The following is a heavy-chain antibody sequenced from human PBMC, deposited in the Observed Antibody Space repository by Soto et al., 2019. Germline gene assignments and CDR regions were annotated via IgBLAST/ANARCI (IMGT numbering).Heavy chain of an antibody. V-gene: IGHV2-5*02. D-gene: IGHD3-9*01. CDR2: ISWDGEK. CDR3: AQSRGDLLTGHYYFDF. CDR1: GFSLNTRGVG. Sequence: QITLKESGPTLVKPTQTLTLTCTFSGFSLNTRGVGVGWIRQPPGKALEWLALISWDGEKRYRPSLKTRLTVTXXTXEXXVVLTMTNMDPVDTATYYCAQSRGDLLTGHYYFDFWGQGTLVTVSS. J-gene: IGHJ4*02.